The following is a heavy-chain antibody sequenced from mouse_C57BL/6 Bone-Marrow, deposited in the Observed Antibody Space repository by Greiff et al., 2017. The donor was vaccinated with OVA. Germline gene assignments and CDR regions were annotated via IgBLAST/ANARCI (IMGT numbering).Heavy chain of an antibody. CDR2: INPGSGGP. D-gene: IGHD2-4*01. J-gene: IGHJ3*01. Sequence: QVQLQQSGAELVRPGTSVKVSCKASGYAFTNYLIEWVKQRPGQGLEWIGVINPGSGGPNYNEKFKGKATLTADKSSRTAYMQLSSLTSEDSAVYFCARVYDYDGGPWFAYWGQGTLVTVSA. CDR3: ARVYDYDGGPWFAY. CDR1: GYAFTNYL. V-gene: IGHV1-54*01.